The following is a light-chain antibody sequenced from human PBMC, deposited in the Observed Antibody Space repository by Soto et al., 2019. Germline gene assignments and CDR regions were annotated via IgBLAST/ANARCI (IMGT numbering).Light chain of an antibody. Sequence: VVMTQSPLSLPVTLGQSASISCRSSRSLVYSDGDTYLSWFHQRPGQPPRRLIYKVSKRDSGVPDRFSGSGSGTDFTLTISGVEAEDVGVYYCMQGTHWTFGQGTKVDIK. CDR3: MQGTHWT. J-gene: IGKJ1*01. CDR1: RSLVYSDGDTY. CDR2: KVS. V-gene: IGKV2-30*01.